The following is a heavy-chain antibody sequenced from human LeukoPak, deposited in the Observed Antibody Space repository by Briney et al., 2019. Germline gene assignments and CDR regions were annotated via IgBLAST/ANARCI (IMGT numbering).Heavy chain of an antibody. CDR2: INPNSGGT. CDR3: ARGRYGGYDPNFDY. V-gene: IGHV1-2*02. J-gene: IGHJ4*02. D-gene: IGHD5-12*01. Sequence: GASVTVSCKASGYTFTGYYMHWVRQAPGQGLEWMGWINPNSGGTNYAQKFQGRVTITRDTSISTAYMELSRLRSDDTAVYYCARGRYGGYDPNFDYWGQGTLVTVSS. CDR1: GYTFTGYY.